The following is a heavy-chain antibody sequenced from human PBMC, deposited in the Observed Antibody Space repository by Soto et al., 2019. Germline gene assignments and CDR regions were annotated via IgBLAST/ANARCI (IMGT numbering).Heavy chain of an antibody. CDR1: GYSFTGYY. CDR3: ARDNYDFWSGYRQNYGMDV. Sequence: SAKVSCKASGYSFTGYYMHWVRQAPGQGLEWMGWINPNSGVTNYAQKFQGRVTMTRDTSISTAYMELSRLRSDDTAVYYCARDNYDFWSGYRQNYGMDVWGQGTTVTVSS. J-gene: IGHJ6*02. CDR2: INPNSGVT. D-gene: IGHD3-3*01. V-gene: IGHV1-2*02.